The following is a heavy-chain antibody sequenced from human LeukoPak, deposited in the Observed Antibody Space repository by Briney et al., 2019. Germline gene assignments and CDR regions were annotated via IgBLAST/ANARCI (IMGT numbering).Heavy chain of an antibody. V-gene: IGHV4-59*08. CDR1: GGSISSYY. CDR3: ARHLKGRTRPYSGSYSGGRIDAFDI. D-gene: IGHD1-26*01. CDR2: IYYSGST. Sequence: SETLSLTCTVSGGSISSYYWSWIRQPPGKGLEWIGYIYYSGSTNYNPSLKSRVTISVDTSKNQFSLKLSSVTAADTAVYYCARHLKGRTRPYSGSYSGGRIDAFDIWGQGTMVTVSS. J-gene: IGHJ3*02.